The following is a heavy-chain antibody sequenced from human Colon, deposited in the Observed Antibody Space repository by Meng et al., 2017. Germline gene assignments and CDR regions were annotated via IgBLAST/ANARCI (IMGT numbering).Heavy chain of an antibody. Sequence: ASVKVSCKTPGDTSTTFAVSWVRQAPGHRLEWMGWINVGSGNTKYSQKFQGRLTLTWDTSASTAYMELSGLRSEDSAVYYCTRGWYNSGWGTFHYWGQGTRVTCFS. J-gene: IGHJ4*02. CDR2: INVGSGNT. D-gene: IGHD6-19*01. CDR1: GDTSTTFA. CDR3: TRGWYNSGWGTFHY. V-gene: IGHV1-3*01.